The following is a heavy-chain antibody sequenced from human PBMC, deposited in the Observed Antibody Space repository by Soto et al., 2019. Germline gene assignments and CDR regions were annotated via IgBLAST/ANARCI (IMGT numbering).Heavy chain of an antibody. Sequence: VGSLKLSCAASAFTFSSYAMTWVRQAPGKRLEWVSTISGGGDSTYYADSVKGRFTISRDNSKNTVYLQMKSLRAEDTAVYYCARQHSSSGSCYGVDNWGPGTLVTVSS. D-gene: IGHD2-15*01. CDR3: ARQHSSSGSCYGVDN. J-gene: IGHJ4*02. CDR1: AFTFSSYA. CDR2: ISGGGDST. V-gene: IGHV3-23*01.